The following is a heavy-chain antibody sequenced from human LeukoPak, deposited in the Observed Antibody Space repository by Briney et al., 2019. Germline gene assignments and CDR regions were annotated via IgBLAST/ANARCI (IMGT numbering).Heavy chain of an antibody. V-gene: IGHV4-39*02. J-gene: IGHJ4*02. CDR3: ARERYDNTGQVGFDY. CDR1: GGSISSSSYY. CDR2: IYYSGST. D-gene: IGHD3-22*01. Sequence: PSETLSLTCTVSGGSISSSSYYWGWIRQPPGKGLEWIGSIYYSGSTYYNPSLKSRVTISVDTSKNQFSLKLSSVTASDTAVYFCARERYDNTGQVGFDYWGQGTLVTVSS.